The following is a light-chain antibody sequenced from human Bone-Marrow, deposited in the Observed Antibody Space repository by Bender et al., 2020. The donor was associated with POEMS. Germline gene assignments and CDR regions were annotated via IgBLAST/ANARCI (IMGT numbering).Light chain of an antibody. CDR3: AAWEDSLNGWV. CDR2: INN. CDR1: SSNIGTNP. Sequence: QSVLTQPPSASGTPGQRVTISCSGSSSNIGTNPVNWYQQLPGTAPKLLIYINNPRPSGVPARFSGSKSGPSASLAISGLQSEDEADYYCAAWEDSLNGWVFGGGTKLTVL. J-gene: IGLJ3*02. V-gene: IGLV1-44*01.